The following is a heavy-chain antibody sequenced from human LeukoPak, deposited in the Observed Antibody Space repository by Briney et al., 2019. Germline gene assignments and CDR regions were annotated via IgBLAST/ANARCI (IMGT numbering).Heavy chain of an antibody. CDR3: ARDIYGSGPPVGDTIDY. V-gene: IGHV3-11*04. CDR1: GFTFSDYY. Sequence: GGSLRLSCAASGFTFSDYYMSWIREAPGKGLEWVSYISSSGSTIYYADSVKGRFTISRDNAKNSLYLQVNSLRAEDTAVYYCARDIYGSGPPVGDTIDYWGQGTLVTVSS. D-gene: IGHD3-10*01. CDR2: ISSSGSTI. J-gene: IGHJ4*02.